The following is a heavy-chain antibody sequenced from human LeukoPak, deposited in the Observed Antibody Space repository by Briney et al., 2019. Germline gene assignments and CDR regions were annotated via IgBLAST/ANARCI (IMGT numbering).Heavy chain of an antibody. CDR1: GLTLRSYW. CDR2: INSDGRTT. V-gene: IGHV3-74*01. Sequence: GGSLKLSCAASGLTLRSYWMYWVRQAPGKGLVWVSRINSDGRTTHYAESVKGRFTISRDNAKNTLYLQMNSLRAEDTAVYYCAREVEKVPPARGVYYYYYMDVWGKGTSVTVSS. CDR3: AREVEKVPPARGVYYYYYMDV. D-gene: IGHD2-2*01. J-gene: IGHJ6*03.